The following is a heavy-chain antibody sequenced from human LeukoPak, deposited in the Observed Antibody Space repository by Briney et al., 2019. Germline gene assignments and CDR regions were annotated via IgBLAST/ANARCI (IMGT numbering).Heavy chain of an antibody. Sequence: ASVKVSRKASGYTFTGYYMHWVRQAPGQRLEGMGRINPNSGGTNYAQKFQGRVTMTRDTSISTAYMELSRLRSEDTAVYCCAREMYCSGGTCDPPDYWGQGTLVTVSS. V-gene: IGHV1-2*06. CDR3: AREMYCSGGTCDPPDY. D-gene: IGHD2-15*01. CDR1: GYTFTGYY. J-gene: IGHJ4*02. CDR2: INPNSGGT.